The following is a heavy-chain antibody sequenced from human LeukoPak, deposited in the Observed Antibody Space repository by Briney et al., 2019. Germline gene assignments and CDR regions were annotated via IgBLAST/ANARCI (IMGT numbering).Heavy chain of an antibody. Sequence: GGSLRLSCAASGFTFSSYAMSWVRQAPGKGLEWVSVITGSGKNTYYADSVKGRFTISKDNSKNTVYLQMNDLRVDDTAVYYCAKAASSSWPSYQYGMDVWGQGTTVTVSS. J-gene: IGHJ6*02. CDR2: ITGSGKNT. D-gene: IGHD6-13*01. CDR1: GFTFSSYA. V-gene: IGHV3-23*01. CDR3: AKAASSSWPSYQYGMDV.